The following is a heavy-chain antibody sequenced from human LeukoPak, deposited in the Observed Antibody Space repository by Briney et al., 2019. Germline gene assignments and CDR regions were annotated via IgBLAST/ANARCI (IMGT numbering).Heavy chain of an antibody. J-gene: IGHJ6*03. D-gene: IGHD6-13*01. CDR1: GYSISSGYY. Sequence: SETLSLTCTVSGYSISSGYYWGWIRQPPGKGLEWIGSIYHSGCTYYNPSLKSRVTISVDTSKNQFSLKLSSVTAADTAVYYCARVGSSSRRNYYYYYMDVWGKGTTVTVSS. CDR3: ARVGSSSRRNYYYYYMDV. V-gene: IGHV4-38-2*02. CDR2: IYHSGCT.